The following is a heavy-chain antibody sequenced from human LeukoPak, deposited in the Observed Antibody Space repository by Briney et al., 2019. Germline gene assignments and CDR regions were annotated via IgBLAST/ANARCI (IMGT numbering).Heavy chain of an antibody. J-gene: IGHJ5*02. Sequence: GGSLRLSCAASGFIVSNYDMHWVRQVTGKGLEWGSVIGTAGDTYYPGSVKGRFTISREKAKNSLYLQMNSLRAEDTAVYYCARGSGTLRITMIRRVSNWFDPWGQGTLVTVSS. V-gene: IGHV3-13*01. CDR1: GFIVSNYD. CDR3: ARGSGTLRITMIRRVSNWFDP. D-gene: IGHD3-10*01. CDR2: IGTAGDT.